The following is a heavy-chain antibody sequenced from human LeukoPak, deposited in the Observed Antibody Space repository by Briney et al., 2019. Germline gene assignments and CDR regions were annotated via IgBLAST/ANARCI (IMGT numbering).Heavy chain of an antibody. J-gene: IGHJ4*02. CDR1: GFTFSSCW. CDR3: AKGSRAQGCYFDF. D-gene: IGHD3-10*01. V-gene: IGHV3-23*01. CDR2: ISGSGGST. Sequence: GGSLRLSCAASGFTFSSCWMSWVRQAPGKGLEWVSTISGSGGSTYYADSVKGRFTISRDNSKNTLYLQMNSLRAEDTAAYYCAKGSRAQGCYFDFWGQGTLVTVSS.